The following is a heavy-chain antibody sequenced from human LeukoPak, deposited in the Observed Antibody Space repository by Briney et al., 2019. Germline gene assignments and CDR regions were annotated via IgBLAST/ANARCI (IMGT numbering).Heavy chain of an antibody. CDR1: GGSISGSDYY. Sequence: SETLSLTCTVSGGSISGSDYYWGWLRQPPGKGLEWIGIIYYSGRTFYNPSLKSRVTISVDTSKNQFSLKLSSVTAADTAVYYCARDRGGRDGYIWGQGALVTASS. CDR3: ARDRGGRDGYI. D-gene: IGHD5-24*01. CDR2: IYYSGRT. J-gene: IGHJ4*02. V-gene: IGHV4-39*07.